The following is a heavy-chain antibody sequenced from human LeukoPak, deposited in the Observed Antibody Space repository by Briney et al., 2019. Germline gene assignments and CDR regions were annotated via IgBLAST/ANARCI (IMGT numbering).Heavy chain of an antibody. CDR3: ARHGAGYAGAYYVPY. J-gene: IGHJ4*02. Sequence: PSETLSFTCTVSGDSLINSVYYWGWIRQPPGKGLEWVGSFYSTGTFYCNPSLKSRVTVSADTSKNQFSLQLTSVTVADAAVYYCARHGAGYAGAYYVPYWGQGTLVSVSS. V-gene: IGHV4-39*01. D-gene: IGHD1-26*01. CDR1: GDSLINSVYY. CDR2: FYSTGTF.